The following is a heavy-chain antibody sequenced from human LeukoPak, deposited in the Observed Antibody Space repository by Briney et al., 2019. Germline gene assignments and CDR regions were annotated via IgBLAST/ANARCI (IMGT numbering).Heavy chain of an antibody. CDR3: ARQSTIAAAKIDP. Sequence: NPSQTLSLTCSVSGGSFSSGGYYWGWIRQPPGRGLEWIANIYYLGHTYYNPSLKSRVTVSVDTSKNQFSLKLTSVTAADTAVYYCARQSTIAAAKIDPWGQGSLVTVSS. CDR2: IYYLGHT. V-gene: IGHV4-39*01. D-gene: IGHD6-25*01. CDR1: GGSFSSGGYY. J-gene: IGHJ5*02.